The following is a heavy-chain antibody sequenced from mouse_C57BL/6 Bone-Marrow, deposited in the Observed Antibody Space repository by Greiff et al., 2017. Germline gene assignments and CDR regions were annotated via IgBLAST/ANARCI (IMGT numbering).Heavy chain of an antibody. J-gene: IGHJ2*01. V-gene: IGHV1-76*01. Sequence: QVHVKQSGAELVRPGASVKLSCKASGYTFTDYYINWVKQRPGQGLEWIARIYPGSGNTYYNEKFKGKATLTAEKSSSTAYMQLSSLTSEDSAVYFCARSRPHYYGSSSYYFDYWGQGTTLTVSS. CDR1: GYTFTDYY. CDR3: ARSRPHYYGSSSYYFDY. CDR2: IYPGSGNT. D-gene: IGHD1-1*01.